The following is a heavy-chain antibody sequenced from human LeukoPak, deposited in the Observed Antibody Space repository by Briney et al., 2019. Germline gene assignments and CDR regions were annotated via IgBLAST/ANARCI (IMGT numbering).Heavy chain of an antibody. Sequence: PGGSLRLSCAASGFTISSYGMHWVRQAPGKGLEWVAVISYDGNNKYYAGSVKGRFTISRDNSKNTLYLQMNSLRTEDTAVYYCAKDGGSSGWFFDYWGQGTLVTVSS. CDR2: ISYDGNNK. CDR3: AKDGGSSGWFFDY. CDR1: GFTISSYG. D-gene: IGHD6-19*01. V-gene: IGHV3-30*18. J-gene: IGHJ4*02.